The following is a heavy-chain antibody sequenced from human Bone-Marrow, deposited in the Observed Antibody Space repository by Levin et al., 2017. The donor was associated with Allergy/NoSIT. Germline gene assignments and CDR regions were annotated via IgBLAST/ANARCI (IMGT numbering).Heavy chain of an antibody. D-gene: IGHD3-10*01. CDR3: TTDPPGGYGSGSLVI. V-gene: IGHV3-15*01. Sequence: GGSLRLSCAASGFTFSNAWMSWVRQAPGKGLEWVGRIKSKTDGGTTDYAAPVKGRFTISRDDSKNTLYLQMNSLKTEDTAVYYCTTDPPGGYGSGSLVIWGQGTMVTVSS. CDR1: GFTFSNAW. CDR2: IKSKTDGGTT. J-gene: IGHJ3*02.